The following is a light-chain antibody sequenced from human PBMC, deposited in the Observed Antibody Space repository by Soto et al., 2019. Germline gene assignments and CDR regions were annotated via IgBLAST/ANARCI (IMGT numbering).Light chain of an antibody. CDR3: HQYKSWPPFT. CDR2: DSS. Sequence: DIQMTQSPSTLSASVGDRVTITCRASQSISSWVAWYQQKPGRAPKLLIYDSSSLESGVPSRFSGSGSGTEFTLTISSLQSEDLAIYYCHQYKSWPPFTFGQGTRLEIK. CDR1: QSISSW. V-gene: IGKV1-5*01. J-gene: IGKJ5*01.